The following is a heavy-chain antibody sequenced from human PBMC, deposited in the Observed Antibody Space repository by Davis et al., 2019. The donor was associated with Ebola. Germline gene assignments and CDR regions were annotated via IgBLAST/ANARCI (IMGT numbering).Heavy chain of an antibody. J-gene: IGHJ4*02. CDR3: ARDVRDGYNYYFDY. Sequence: SETLSLTCTVSGGSISSSAYFWGWIRQPPGKGLEWVGSIYYNGNTYYNPSLKSRVTISVDTSKNQFSLKLSSVTAADTAVYYCARDVRDGYNYYFDYWGQGTLVTVSS. CDR2: IYYNGNT. D-gene: IGHD5-24*01. V-gene: IGHV4-39*07. CDR1: GGSISSSAYF.